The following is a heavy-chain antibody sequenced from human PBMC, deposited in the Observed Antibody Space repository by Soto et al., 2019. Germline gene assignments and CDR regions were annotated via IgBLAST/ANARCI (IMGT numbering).Heavy chain of an antibody. Sequence: QVQLVESGGGVVQPGRSLRLSCEASGFTFSSYGMHWVRQAPGKGLEWVAVISYDGSNKYYADSVKGRFTISRDNSKNTLYLQINSLRAEDTAVYYCAKEGQYYDILTGYRSYYGMDVWGQGTTVTVSS. CDR1: GFTFSSYG. V-gene: IGHV3-30*18. J-gene: IGHJ6*02. D-gene: IGHD3-9*01. CDR3: AKEGQYYDILTGYRSYYGMDV. CDR2: ISYDGSNK.